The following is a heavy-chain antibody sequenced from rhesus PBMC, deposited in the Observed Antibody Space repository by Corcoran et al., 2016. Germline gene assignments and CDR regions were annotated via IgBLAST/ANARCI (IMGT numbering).Heavy chain of an antibody. D-gene: IGHD1-26*01. J-gene: IGHJ4*01. CDR1: GGSISDSYR. Sequence: QVQLQESGPGVVKPSETLSLTCAVSGGSISDSYRWSWIRQPPGKGLEWIGYIYGSSTSPNYNPSLKSRVTISTDTSKNQFSLKLSSVTAADTAVYYCARDGRITGTTTFDYWGQGVLVTVSS. V-gene: IGHV4S10*01. CDR3: ARDGRITGTTTFDY. CDR2: IYGSSTSP.